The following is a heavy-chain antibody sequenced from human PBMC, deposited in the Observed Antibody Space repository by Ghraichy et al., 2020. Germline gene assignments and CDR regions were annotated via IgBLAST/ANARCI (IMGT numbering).Heavy chain of an antibody. V-gene: IGHV4-39*01. D-gene: IGHD3-22*01. CDR1: GGSISSSSYY. CDR2: IYYSGST. J-gene: IGHJ4*02. Sequence: SETLSLTCTVSGGSISSSSYYWGWIRQPPGKGLEWIGSIYYSGSTYYNPSLKSRVTISVDTSKNQFSLKLSSVTAADTAVYYCARHRDDYYDSSGYPYPFDYWGQGTLVTVSS. CDR3: ARHRDDYYDSSGYPYPFDY.